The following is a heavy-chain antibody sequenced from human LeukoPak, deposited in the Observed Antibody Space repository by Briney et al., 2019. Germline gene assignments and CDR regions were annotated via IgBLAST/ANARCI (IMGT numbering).Heavy chain of an antibody. CDR2: IDPGDSDT. CDR3: ARQVGHTRLGYYFDY. D-gene: IGHD3-16*01. J-gene: IGHJ4*02. Sequence: GESLKVSCKDSGYSFTNHWIGWVRQVPGKGLEWMGIIDPGDSDTRYSPSFQGQVTISVDKSISTAYLQWNSLKASDTAMYYCARQVGHTRLGYYFDYWGQGTLVTVSS. V-gene: IGHV5-51*01. CDR1: GYSFTNHW.